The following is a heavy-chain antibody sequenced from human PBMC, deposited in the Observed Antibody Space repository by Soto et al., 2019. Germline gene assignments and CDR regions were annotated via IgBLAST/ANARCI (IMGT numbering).Heavy chain of an antibody. CDR1: GFTFDDYA. V-gene: IGHV3-9*01. CDR2: ISWNSGSI. CDR3: AKDIVATNDAFDI. J-gene: IGHJ3*02. Sequence: DVQLVESGGGLVQPGRSLRLSCAASGFTFDDYAMHWVRQAPGKGLEWVSGISWNSGSIGYADSVKGRFTISRDNAKNSLYLQMNSLRAEDTALYYCAKDIVATNDAFDIWGQGTMVTVSS. D-gene: IGHD5-12*01.